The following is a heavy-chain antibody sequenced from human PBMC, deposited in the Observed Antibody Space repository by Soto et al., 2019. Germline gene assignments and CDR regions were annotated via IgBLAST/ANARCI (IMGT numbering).Heavy chain of an antibody. Sequence: SETLSLTCTVSGGSISSGDYYLSWIRQPPGKGLEWIGYIYYSGSTYYNPSLKSRVTISVDTSKNQFSLKLSSVTAADTAVYYCAILGGYPNWFDPWGQGTLVTVSS. CDR3: AILGGYPNWFDP. J-gene: IGHJ5*02. CDR2: IYYSGST. V-gene: IGHV4-30-4*01. D-gene: IGHD3-22*01. CDR1: GGSISSGDYY.